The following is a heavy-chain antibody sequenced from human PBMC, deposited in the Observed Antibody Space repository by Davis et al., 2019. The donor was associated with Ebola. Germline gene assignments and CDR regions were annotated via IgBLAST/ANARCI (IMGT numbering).Heavy chain of an antibody. J-gene: IGHJ4*02. D-gene: IGHD3-16*01. V-gene: IGHV4-59*11. CDR2: IYDSGRT. CDR1: DGSISSHY. CDR3: VRFGRGAY. Sequence: PSETLSLTCSFPDGSISSHYWNWIRQPPGKGLEWLGIIYDSGRTNYNPSLKSRVTISADTSKNQFSLNLRSVTAADTAVYYCVRFGRGAYWGQGTLVTVSS.